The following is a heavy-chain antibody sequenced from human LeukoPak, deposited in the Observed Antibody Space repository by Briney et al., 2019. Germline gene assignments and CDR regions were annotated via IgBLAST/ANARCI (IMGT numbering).Heavy chain of an antibody. J-gene: IGHJ6*03. Sequence: ASVTVSCKASGYTFTSYDINWVRQATGQGLEWMGWMNPNSGNTGYAQKCEGRGTMTRNTSISTAYMELSSLRSEDTAVYYCARGRLYCSGGSCYHMDVWGKGTTVTVSS. D-gene: IGHD2-15*01. V-gene: IGHV1-8*01. CDR2: MNPNSGNT. CDR1: GYTFTSYD. CDR3: ARGRLYCSGGSCYHMDV.